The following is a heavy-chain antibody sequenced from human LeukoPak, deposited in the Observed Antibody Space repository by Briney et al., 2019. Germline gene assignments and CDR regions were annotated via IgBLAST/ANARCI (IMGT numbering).Heavy chain of an antibody. CDR3: ARGRRSDPRHYYFDY. CDR1: GYTFTSYG. Sequence: ASVKVSCKASGYTFTSYGINWVRQATGQGLEWMGWMNPNSGNTGYAQKFQGRVTITRNTSISTAYMELSSLRSEDTAVYYCARGRRSDPRHYYFDYWGQGTLVTVSS. CDR2: MNPNSGNT. V-gene: IGHV1-8*03. D-gene: IGHD3-3*01. J-gene: IGHJ4*02.